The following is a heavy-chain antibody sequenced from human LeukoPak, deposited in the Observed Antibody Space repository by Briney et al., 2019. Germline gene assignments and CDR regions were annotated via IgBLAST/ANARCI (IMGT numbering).Heavy chain of an antibody. V-gene: IGHV4-59*01. CDR2: IYYSGST. D-gene: IGHD6-13*01. CDR3: ARAKGDLYSSSWYRSYYFDY. Sequence: SETLSLTCTVSGGSISSYYWSWIRQPPGKGLEWIGYIYYSGSTNYNPSLKSRVTIPVDTSKNQFSLKLSSVTAADTAVYYCARAKGDLYSSSWYRSYYFDYWGQGTLVTVSS. CDR1: GGSISSYY. J-gene: IGHJ4*02.